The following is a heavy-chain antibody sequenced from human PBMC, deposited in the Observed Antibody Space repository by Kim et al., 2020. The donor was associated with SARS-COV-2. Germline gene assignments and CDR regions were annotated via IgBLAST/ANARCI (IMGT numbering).Heavy chain of an antibody. Sequence: GGSLRLSCAASGFTFSSYAMHWVRQAPGKGLEWVAVISYDGSNKYYADSVKGRFTISRDNSKNTLYLQMNSLRAEDTAVYYCARERITMVRGVYYYYYGMDVWGQGTTFTVSS. J-gene: IGHJ6*02. V-gene: IGHV3-30*04. D-gene: IGHD3-10*01. CDR3: ARERITMVRGVYYYYYGMDV. CDR1: GFTFSSYA. CDR2: ISYDGSNK.